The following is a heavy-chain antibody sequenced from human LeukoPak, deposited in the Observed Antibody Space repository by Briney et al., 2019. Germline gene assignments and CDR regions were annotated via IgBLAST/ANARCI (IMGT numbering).Heavy chain of an antibody. CDR1: GDSVSSNSAT. CDR3: VRDGESANWDFDL. V-gene: IGHV6-1*01. CDR2: TYYRSKWYN. J-gene: IGHJ2*01. Sequence: SQTLSLTCAIFGDSVSSNSATWNWIRQSPSRGLEWLGRTYYRSKWYNEYAVSVKSRITINPDTSKNQFSLQLNSVTPEDTAVYYCVRDGESANWDFDLWGRGTLVTVSS. D-gene: IGHD3-10*01.